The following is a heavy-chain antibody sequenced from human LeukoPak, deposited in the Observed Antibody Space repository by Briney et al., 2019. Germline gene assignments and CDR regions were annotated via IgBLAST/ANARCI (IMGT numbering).Heavy chain of an antibody. Sequence: GGSLRLSCAASGFTFSSYAMSWVRQAPGKGLEWVSAISGSGGSTYYADSVKGRFTISRDNAKNSLYLQMNSLRAEDTAVYYCARDEKEVLLWFGEPDYWGQGTLVTVSS. CDR3: ARDEKEVLLWFGEPDY. CDR1: GFTFSSYA. V-gene: IGHV3-23*01. CDR2: ISGSGGST. J-gene: IGHJ4*02. D-gene: IGHD3-10*01.